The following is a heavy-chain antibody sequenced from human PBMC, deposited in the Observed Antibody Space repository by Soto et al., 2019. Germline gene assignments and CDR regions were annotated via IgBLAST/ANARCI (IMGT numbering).Heavy chain of an antibody. J-gene: IGHJ4*02. Sequence: QVQLQESGPGLVKPSQTLSLTCTVSGGSISSGDYYWSWIRQPPGKGLEWIGYIYYSGSTYYNPSLKSRVTISVDTSKNQFSLKLSSVTAADTAVYYCARDQVALGATGGFDYWGQGTLVTVSS. D-gene: IGHD1-26*01. V-gene: IGHV4-30-4*01. CDR1: GGSISSGDYY. CDR3: ARDQVALGATGGFDY. CDR2: IYYSGST.